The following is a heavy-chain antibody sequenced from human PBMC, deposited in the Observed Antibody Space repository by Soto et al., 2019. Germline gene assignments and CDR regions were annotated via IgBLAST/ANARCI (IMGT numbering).Heavy chain of an antibody. J-gene: IGHJ5*02. V-gene: IGHV4-34*09. CDR1: GGSFSGYY. CDR2: INHSGST. CDR3: AAGGHTVTTRSRFDP. D-gene: IGHD4-17*01. Sequence: SETLSLTCAVYGGSFSGYYWSWIRQPPGKGLEWIGEINHSGSTYYNPSLKSRVTISVDTSKNQLSLKLSSVTAADTAVYYCAAGGHTVTTRSRFDPWGQGTLVTVSS.